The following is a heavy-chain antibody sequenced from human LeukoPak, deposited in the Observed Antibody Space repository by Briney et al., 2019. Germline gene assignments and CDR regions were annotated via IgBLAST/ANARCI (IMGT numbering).Heavy chain of an antibody. V-gene: IGHV4-59*08. CDR2: IYYSGST. J-gene: IGHJ4*02. CDR3: ARQGVAAAGWRTEYYFDY. D-gene: IGHD6-13*01. CDR1: GGSISSYY. Sequence: SETLSLTCTVSGGSISSYYWSWIRQPPGKGLEWIGYIYYSGSTNYNPSLKSRVTISVDTSKNQFSLKLSSVTAADTAVYYCARQGVAAAGWRTEYYFDYWGQGTLVTVSS.